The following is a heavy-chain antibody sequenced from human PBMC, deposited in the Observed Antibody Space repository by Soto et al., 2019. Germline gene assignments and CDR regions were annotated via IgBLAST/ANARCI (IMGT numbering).Heavy chain of an antibody. Sequence: ASVKVSCKASGYTFTSYDINWVRQAAGQGPEWMGSVTPRNGDTAFAQKYQGRVTVTSNTSMSTVYMELSNLRSEDTAVYYCAGGGSSWARRHYFDSWRQRSLVIVSS. CDR2: VTPRNGDT. J-gene: IGHJ4*02. CDR1: GYTFTSYD. D-gene: IGHD7-27*01. V-gene: IGHV1-8*02. CDR3: AGGGSSWARRHYFDS.